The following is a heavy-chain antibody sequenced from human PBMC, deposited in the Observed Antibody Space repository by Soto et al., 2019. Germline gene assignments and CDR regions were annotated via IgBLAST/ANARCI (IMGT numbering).Heavy chain of an antibody. D-gene: IGHD2-21*01. CDR1: GGFISSYY. CDR2: IHYSGST. V-gene: IGHV4-59*01. J-gene: IGHJ4*02. Sequence: PSETLSLTCTVSGGFISSYYWSWIRQPPGKGLEWIGYIHYSGSTNYNPSLKSRVTISVDTSKNQFSLKLSSVTAADTAVYYCARRWGGTFDYWGQGTLVTVSS. CDR3: ARRWGGTFDY.